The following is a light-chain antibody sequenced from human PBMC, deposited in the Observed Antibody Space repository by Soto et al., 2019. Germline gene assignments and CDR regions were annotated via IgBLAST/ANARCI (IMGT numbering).Light chain of an antibody. CDR2: EVS. J-gene: IGLJ2*01. CDR1: SSDVGAYGY. Sequence: QSALTQPAYVSGSPGQSITISCTGTSSDVGAYGYVSWYQQHPGKAPKLMIYEVSYRPSGVSNRFSGSKSGNAASLTISGLQAEDEADYYCSSYTTSSTVVFGGGTKLTVL. CDR3: SSYTTSSTVV. V-gene: IGLV2-14*01.